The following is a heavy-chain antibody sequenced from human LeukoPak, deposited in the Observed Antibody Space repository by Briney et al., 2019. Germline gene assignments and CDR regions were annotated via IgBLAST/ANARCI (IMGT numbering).Heavy chain of an antibody. CDR3: ARDPPAVAANTYG. Sequence: GGSLRLSCAASGFTVSINYMRWVRQAPGKGLEWVSLIYSGGATFYADAVKGRFTISRDGSKNTLYLQMNSLRAEDTAVYYCARDPPAVAANTYGWGQGTLVTVSS. V-gene: IGHV3-66*01. D-gene: IGHD6-25*01. CDR2: IYSGGAT. J-gene: IGHJ4*02. CDR1: GFTVSINY.